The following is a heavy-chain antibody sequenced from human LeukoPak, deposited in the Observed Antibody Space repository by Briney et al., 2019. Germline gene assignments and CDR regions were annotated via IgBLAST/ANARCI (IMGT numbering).Heavy chain of an antibody. Sequence: GGSLRLSCADSGFTFSSYWMHWVRQAPGKGLVWVSRINTDGSSTSYADSVKGRFTISRDNAKNTLYLQMNSLRAEDTAVYYCARSLRFLEWFFDYWGQGTLVTVSS. J-gene: IGHJ4*02. V-gene: IGHV3-74*01. CDR3: ARSLRFLEWFFDY. D-gene: IGHD3-3*01. CDR1: GFTFSSYW. CDR2: INTDGSST.